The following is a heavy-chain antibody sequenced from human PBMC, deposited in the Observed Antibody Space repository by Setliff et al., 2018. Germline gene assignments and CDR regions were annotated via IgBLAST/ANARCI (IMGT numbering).Heavy chain of an antibody. Sequence: SETLSLTCTVSGGSIGSYYWSWIRQPAGKGLEWIGHIYIGGSANYNPSLKSRVTVSIDTSKNQFSLKLNSVTAADMAVYYCAREQWLDPPGYYYMDVWAKGTTVTVSS. CDR2: IYIGGSA. D-gene: IGHD6-19*01. CDR1: GGSIGSYY. V-gene: IGHV4-4*07. J-gene: IGHJ6*03. CDR3: AREQWLDPPGYYYMDV.